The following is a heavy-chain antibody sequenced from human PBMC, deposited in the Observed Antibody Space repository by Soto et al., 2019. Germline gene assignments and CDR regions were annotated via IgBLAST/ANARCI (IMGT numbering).Heavy chain of an antibody. CDR2: IYYSGST. CDR3: CQLGYCSSTSCRADYYYMDV. V-gene: IGHV4-31*06. Sequence: SETLSLTCTVSGGSVSSSSYYWGWVRQPPGKGLEWIGYIYYSGSTYYNPSLKSRVTISVDTSKNQFSLKLSSVTAADTAVYYCCQLGYCSSTSCRADYYYMDVWGKGTTVTVSS. CDR1: GGSVSSSSYY. J-gene: IGHJ6*03. D-gene: IGHD2-2*01.